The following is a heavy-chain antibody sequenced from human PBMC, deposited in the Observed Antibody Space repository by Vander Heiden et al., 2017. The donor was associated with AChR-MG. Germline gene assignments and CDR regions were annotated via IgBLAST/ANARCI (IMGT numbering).Heavy chain of an antibody. D-gene: IGHD7-27*01. CDR1: GYSFTSYW. CDR2: IYPGDSDT. J-gene: IGHJ3*02. V-gene: IGHV5-51*01. CDR3: ARRNLGLRDAFDI. Sequence: EVQLVQSGAEVTQPGESLKISCKGSGYSFTSYWIGWVRQMPGKGLEWMGIIYPGDSDTRYSPSSQGQVTISADKSISTAYLQWSSLKDSDTAMYYCARRNLGLRDAFDIWGQGTMVTVSS.